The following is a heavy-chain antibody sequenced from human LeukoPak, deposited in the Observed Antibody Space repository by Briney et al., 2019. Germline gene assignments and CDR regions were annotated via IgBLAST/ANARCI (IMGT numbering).Heavy chain of an antibody. Sequence: ASVTVSFKASGYTFTNYGISWVRQASGQGLAWMGWISAYNGNTNYAQKLQGRVTMITDTSTSTAYMELRSLRSDDTAVYYCAREPDGSDLSLDYWGQGTLVTVSS. D-gene: IGHD1-14*01. V-gene: IGHV1-18*01. CDR1: GYTFTNYG. J-gene: IGHJ4*02. CDR3: AREPDGSDLSLDY. CDR2: ISAYNGNT.